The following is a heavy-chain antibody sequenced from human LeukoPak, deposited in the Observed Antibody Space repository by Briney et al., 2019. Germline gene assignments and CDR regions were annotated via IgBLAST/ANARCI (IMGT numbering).Heavy chain of an antibody. V-gene: IGHV3-23*01. CDR1: RFNLHNYG. CDR3: AKDPNGDYIGTFDI. CDR2: ITASGGRT. D-gene: IGHD4-17*01. Sequence: GGSLRLSCATPRFNLHNYGMTWVRQAPGKGLEWVSSITASGGRTQYADSVQGRFTISRDNSKNTLYLQMSSLRAEDTAVYYCAKDPNGDYIGTFDIWGQGTMVTVSS. J-gene: IGHJ3*02.